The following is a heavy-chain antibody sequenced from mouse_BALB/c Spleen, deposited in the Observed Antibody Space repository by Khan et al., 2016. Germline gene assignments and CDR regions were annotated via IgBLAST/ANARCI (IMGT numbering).Heavy chain of an antibody. CDR2: INTYTGEP. D-gene: IGHD2-10*02. CDR3: ARRKEYGNYDYAMDY. Sequence: QIQLVQSGPELKKPGETVKISCRASGYTFTNYGMNWVKQAPGKGLKWMGWINTYTGEPTYADDFKGRFAFSLETSASTAYLQINNLKNEDTATYFCARRKEYGNYDYAMDYWGQGTSVTVSS. J-gene: IGHJ4*01. V-gene: IGHV9-3-1*01. CDR1: GYTFTNYG.